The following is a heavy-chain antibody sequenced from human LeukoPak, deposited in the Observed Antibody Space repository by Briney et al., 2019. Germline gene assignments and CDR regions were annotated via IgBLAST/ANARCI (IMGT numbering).Heavy chain of an antibody. D-gene: IGHD4-17*01. CDR2: ISGDGSVT. CDR3: ATAGGETSRMGFDP. CDR1: GFTFRRYW. Sequence: GSLRLSCADSGFTFRRYWMHWVRQTPGKGLVWVSCISGDGSVTRYADSVKGRFTISRDNTRNTLYLQMHSLRVEDMAVYYCATAGGETSRMGFDPWGQGSLVTVSS. V-gene: IGHV3-74*01. J-gene: IGHJ5*02.